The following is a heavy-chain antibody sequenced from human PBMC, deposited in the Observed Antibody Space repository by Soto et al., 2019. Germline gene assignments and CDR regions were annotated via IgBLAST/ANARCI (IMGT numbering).Heavy chain of an antibody. CDR3: AXXVILTTKXILDL. CDR1: GGSIGGGGFY. V-gene: IGHV4-31*02. D-gene: IGHD1-1*01. J-gene: IGHJ3*01. Sequence: QMQLQESGPGLVKPSQTLSLTCTVSGGSIGGGGFYWTWVRLRPGEGLEWIGNIYDSGSAYYNPSLESRISMSIDTSKNQFSLSLTSVTVADTXLYXXAXXVILTTKXILDLWGPGTMVAASS. CDR2: IYDSGSA.